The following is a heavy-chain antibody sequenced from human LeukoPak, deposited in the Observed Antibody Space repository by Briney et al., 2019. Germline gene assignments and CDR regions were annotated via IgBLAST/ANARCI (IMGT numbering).Heavy chain of an antibody. CDR1: GGSFSGYY. V-gene: IGHV4-34*01. CDR3: ARQQQGNFDY. CDR2: INHSGST. D-gene: IGHD6-13*01. J-gene: IGHJ4*02. Sequence: SETLSLTCAVYGGSFSGYYWSWIRQPPGKGLEWIGEINHSGSTNYNPSLKSRVTISVDTSKNQFSLKLSSVTAADTAVYYCARQQQGNFDYWGQGTLVTVSS.